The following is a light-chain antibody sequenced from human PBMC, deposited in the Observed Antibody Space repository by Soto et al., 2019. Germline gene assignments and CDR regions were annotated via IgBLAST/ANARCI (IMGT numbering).Light chain of an antibody. J-gene: IGKJ4*01. CDR1: QSVSSSY. CDR3: QQYGSSPPD. CDR2: GAS. V-gene: IGKV3-20*01. Sequence: LTQSPCTLSLSPGERATLSCRASQSVSSSYLAWYQQKPGQAPRLLIYGASSRATGIPDRFSGSGSGTDFTLTISRLEPEDFAVYYCQQYGSSPPDFGGGTKVDIK.